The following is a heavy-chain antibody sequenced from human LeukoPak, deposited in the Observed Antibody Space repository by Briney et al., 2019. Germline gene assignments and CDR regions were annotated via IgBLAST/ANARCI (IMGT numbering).Heavy chain of an antibody. CDR2: INHRESA. CDR1: GGSFSGYY. D-gene: IGHD5-18*01. Sequence: SETLSLTCAVYGGSFSGYYWSWIRQPPGKGLEWIGEINHRESANYNPSLKSRVTVSVDTSKNQFSLKLSSVTAADTAVYYCARRGRDSYAQGGFDYWGQGTLVTVSS. V-gene: IGHV4-34*01. CDR3: ARRGRDSYAQGGFDY. J-gene: IGHJ4*02.